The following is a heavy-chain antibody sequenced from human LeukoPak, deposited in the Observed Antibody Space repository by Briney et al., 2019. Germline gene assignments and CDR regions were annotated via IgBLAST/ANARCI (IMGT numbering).Heavy chain of an antibody. Sequence: PSETLSLTCAVYGGSFSSYYLSWIRQSPGKGLEWIGEINHSGSTNYNPSLKNRVTISVDTSKNQFSLKLSSVTAADTAVYYCARDGIEAAAGTDYWGQGTLVTVSS. J-gene: IGHJ4*02. V-gene: IGHV4-34*01. CDR1: GGSFSSYY. CDR3: ARDGIEAAAGTDY. CDR2: INHSGST. D-gene: IGHD6-13*01.